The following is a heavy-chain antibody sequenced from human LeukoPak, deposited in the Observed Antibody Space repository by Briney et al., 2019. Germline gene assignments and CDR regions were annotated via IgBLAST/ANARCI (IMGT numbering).Heavy chain of an antibody. CDR2: MYNSGST. D-gene: IGHD4-17*01. Sequence: PSETLSLTCPVSGGSISGSYWSWIRQPPGKGLEWIAYMYNSGSTNYNPSLKSRVTISIDTSKNQFSLKLSSLTAADTAIYYCARGIESYGDYGYWGKGILVTVSS. V-gene: IGHV4-59*01. J-gene: IGHJ4*02. CDR3: ARGIESYGDYGY. CDR1: GGSISGSY.